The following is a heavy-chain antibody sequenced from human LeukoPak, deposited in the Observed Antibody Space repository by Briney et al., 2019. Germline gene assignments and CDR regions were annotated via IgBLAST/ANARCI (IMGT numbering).Heavy chain of an antibody. D-gene: IGHD2-2*01. Sequence: GGSLRLSCAASGFTFSSYGMHWVRQAPGKGLEWVAVISYDGSNKYYADSVKGRFTISRDNSKNTLYLQMNSLRAEDTAVYYCAKDRGRIVVVPAARYYYYYMDVWGKGTTVTISS. CDR3: AKDRGRIVVVPAARYYYYYMDV. V-gene: IGHV3-30*18. CDR1: GFTFSSYG. J-gene: IGHJ6*03. CDR2: ISYDGSNK.